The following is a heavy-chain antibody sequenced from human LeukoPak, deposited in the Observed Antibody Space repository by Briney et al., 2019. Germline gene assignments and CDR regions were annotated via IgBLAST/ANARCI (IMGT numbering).Heavy chain of an antibody. D-gene: IGHD3-10*01. V-gene: IGHV3-30*02. CDR1: GFTFSSYG. CDR2: IRYDGSNK. J-gene: IGHJ4*02. CDR3: AKLGPTMVREGEGFDY. Sequence: GGSLRLSCAASGFTFSSYGMHWVRQAPGEGLEWVAFIRYDGSNKYYADSVKGRFTISRDNSKNTLYLQMNSLRAEDTAVYYCAKLGPTMVREGEGFDYWGQGTLVTVSS.